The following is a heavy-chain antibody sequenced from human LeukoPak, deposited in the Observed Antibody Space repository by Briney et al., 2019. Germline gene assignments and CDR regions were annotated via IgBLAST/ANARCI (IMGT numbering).Heavy chain of an antibody. CDR3: AKSRVRYSLDYFDY. J-gene: IGHJ4*02. D-gene: IGHD5-18*01. V-gene: IGHV3-23*01. CDR2: ISGSGGST. CDR1: GFTFSSYA. Sequence: GGSLRPSCAASGFTFSSYAMSWVRQAPGKGLEWVSAISGSGGSTYYADSVKGRFTISRDNSENTLYLQMNSLRAADTAVYYCAKSRVRYSLDYFDYWGQGTLVTVSS.